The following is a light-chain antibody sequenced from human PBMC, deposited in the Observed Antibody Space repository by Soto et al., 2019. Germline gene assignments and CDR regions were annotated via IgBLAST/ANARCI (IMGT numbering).Light chain of an antibody. CDR3: QQYGSSPRT. CDR1: QSISNW. J-gene: IGKJ1*01. CDR2: HAS. Sequence: DIHITQSPSTLPASVGQGVTTTVRASQSISNWLAWYQQKPGTAPKLLIYHASTLESGVPSRFSGSGSGTDFTLTISRLEPEDFAVYYCQQYGSSPRTFGQGTKVDIK. V-gene: IGKV1-5*01.